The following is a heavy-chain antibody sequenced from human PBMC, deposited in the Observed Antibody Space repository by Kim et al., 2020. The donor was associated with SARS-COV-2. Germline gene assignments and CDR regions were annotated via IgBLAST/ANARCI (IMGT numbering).Heavy chain of an antibody. V-gene: IGHV4-34*01. Sequence: YTRSFRSRVTMSLATSRSQFSLKLNSVAAADTAVYYCARLSVAARHRYFDLWGQGTLVTVSS. J-gene: IGHJ4*02. D-gene: IGHD6-6*01. CDR3: ARLSVAARHRYFDL.